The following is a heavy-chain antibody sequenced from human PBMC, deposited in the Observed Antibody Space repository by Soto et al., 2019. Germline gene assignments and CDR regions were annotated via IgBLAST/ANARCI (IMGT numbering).Heavy chain of an antibody. CDR1: GFTFSDYY. D-gene: IGHD5-12*01. J-gene: IGHJ6*02. CDR2: ISSSSGST. Sequence: NSGGSLRLSCAASGFTFSDYYMSWIRQAPGKGLEYISYISSSSGSTNYADSVKGRFTISRDNAKNSLYLQMSSLRAEDTAVYYCARDRGGYDRLYYYHGMDVWGQGTTVTVSS. V-gene: IGHV3-11*06. CDR3: ARDRGGYDRLYYYHGMDV.